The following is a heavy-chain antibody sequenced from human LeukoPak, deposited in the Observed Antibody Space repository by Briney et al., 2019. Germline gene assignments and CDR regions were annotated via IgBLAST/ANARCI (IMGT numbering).Heavy chain of an antibody. CDR1: GYTFTGYY. Sequence: ASVKVSCKASGYTFTGYYMHWVRQAPGQGLEWMGWINPNSGGTNYAQNLQGRVTMTTDTSTSTAYMELRSLRSDDTAVYYCARPDYRGNRGAFDIWGQGTMVTVSS. V-gene: IGHV1-2*02. CDR3: ARPDYRGNRGAFDI. J-gene: IGHJ3*02. D-gene: IGHD4-23*01. CDR2: INPNSGGT.